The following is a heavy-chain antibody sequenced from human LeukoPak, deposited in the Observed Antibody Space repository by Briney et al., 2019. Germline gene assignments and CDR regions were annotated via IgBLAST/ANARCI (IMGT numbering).Heavy chain of an antibody. CDR2: IYTAGTT. Sequence: GGSLRLSCAASGFIVNSYYMSWFRQAPGKGLEWVSVIYTAGTTHYADSVRGRFIISRDYSKNTLNLQMNSLRAEDTAVHYCARGYAQAEVTAPDYWGQGILVTVSS. CDR1: GFIVNSYY. J-gene: IGHJ4*02. CDR3: ARGYAQAEVTAPDY. D-gene: IGHD1-14*01. V-gene: IGHV3-53*01.